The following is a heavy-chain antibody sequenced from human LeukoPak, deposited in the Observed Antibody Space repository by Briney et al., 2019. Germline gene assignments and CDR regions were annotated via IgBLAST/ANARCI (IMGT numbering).Heavy chain of an antibody. CDR2: IYHSGST. Sequence: SETLSLTCAVSGGSISSSNWWSWVRQPPGKGLEWIGEIYHSGSTNYNPSLKSRVTIPVDKPKNQFSLKLSSVTAADTAVYYCARGMVRGVPYYYYYMDVWGKGTTVAVSS. D-gene: IGHD3-10*01. CDR1: GGSISSSNW. CDR3: ARGMVRGVPYYYYYMDV. V-gene: IGHV4-4*02. J-gene: IGHJ6*03.